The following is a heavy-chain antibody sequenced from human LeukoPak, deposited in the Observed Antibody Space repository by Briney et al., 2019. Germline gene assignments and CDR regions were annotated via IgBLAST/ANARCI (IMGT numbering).Heavy chain of an antibody. CDR1: GYSFATYW. Sequence: GESLKISCKASGYSFATYWIGWVRQMPGKGLEWMGIIYPGDSETRYSQSFQGQVTISADTSISTVYLHWSSLKASDTAMFYCARAPFGRYSSSWHHFDYRGQATLVTVSS. CDR3: ARAPFGRYSSSWHHFDY. J-gene: IGHJ4*02. D-gene: IGHD6-13*01. CDR2: IYPGDSET. V-gene: IGHV5-51*01.